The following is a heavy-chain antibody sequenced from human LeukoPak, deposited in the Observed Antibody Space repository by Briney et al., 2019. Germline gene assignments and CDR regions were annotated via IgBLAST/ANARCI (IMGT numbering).Heavy chain of an antibody. CDR1: GFNFNDAW. V-gene: IGHV3-11*04. CDR2: ISSSGSTI. CDR3: ARESITMIVVVTEFDAFDI. Sequence: AGGSLRLSCAASGFNFNDAWMNWVRQAPGKGLEWVSYISSSGSTIYYADSVKGRFTTSRNNAKNSLYLQMNSLRAEDTAVYYCARESITMIVVVTEFDAFDIWGQGTMVTVSS. J-gene: IGHJ3*02. D-gene: IGHD3-22*01.